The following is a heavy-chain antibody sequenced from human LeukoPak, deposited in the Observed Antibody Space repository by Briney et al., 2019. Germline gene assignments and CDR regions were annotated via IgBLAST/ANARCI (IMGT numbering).Heavy chain of an antibody. CDR1: GLTVSTNR. Sequence: GASLRPSCAAYGLTVSTNRIASVRQDPREWLELVSVIYTGVITYYADPVQGLFTIYRDNSKNTVYLQMNSLRVEDTVLYYCARDHSPAGCGLDFWGQGTQVTVSS. CDR3: ARDHSPAGCGLDF. D-gene: IGHD2-2*01. J-gene: IGHJ4*02. CDR2: IYTGVIT. V-gene: IGHV3-53*01.